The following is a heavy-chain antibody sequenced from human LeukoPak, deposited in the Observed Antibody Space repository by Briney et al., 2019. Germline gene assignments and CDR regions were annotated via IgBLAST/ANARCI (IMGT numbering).Heavy chain of an antibody. V-gene: IGHV1-46*01. Sequence: AAVKVSCKASGYTFTSYFIHWVRQAPGQGLEWMGIINTSGSSTTYAQKFQGRVTMTGDTSTSTVFMELNSLRSDDTAVYYCGREAGAAANSFDYWGQGSLVTVSS. D-gene: IGHD6-13*01. J-gene: IGHJ4*02. CDR2: INTSGSST. CDR3: GREAGAAANSFDY. CDR1: GYTFTSYF.